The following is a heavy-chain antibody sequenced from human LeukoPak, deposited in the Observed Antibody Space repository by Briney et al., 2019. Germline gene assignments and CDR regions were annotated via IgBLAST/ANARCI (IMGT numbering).Heavy chain of an antibody. Sequence: GGSLILSCAASGFTFNIYEMNWVRQAPGKGPEWISYIGSSGRSIYYADSVKGRFTISRDNAKNSVYPQMNSLRVEDTAIYYCAKEDIAGNGFPFDSWGQGTMVTDSS. CDR3: AKEDIAGNGFPFDS. J-gene: IGHJ4*02. CDR1: GFTFNIYE. D-gene: IGHD5-12*01. V-gene: IGHV3-48*03. CDR2: IGSSGRSI.